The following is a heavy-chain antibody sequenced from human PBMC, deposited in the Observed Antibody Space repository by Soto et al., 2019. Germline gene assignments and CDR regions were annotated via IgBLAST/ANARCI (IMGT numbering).Heavy chain of an antibody. J-gene: IGHJ4*02. CDR3: ARESEQSFDY. V-gene: IGHV4-59*01. CDR2: IYYSGST. D-gene: IGHD1-1*01. Sequence: SETLSLTCTVSGGSISSYYWSWIRQPPGKGLEWIGYIYYSGSTNYNPSLKSRVTISVDTSKNQFSLKLSSVSAADTAVYYCARESEQSFDYWGQGTLVTVSS. CDR1: GGSISSYY.